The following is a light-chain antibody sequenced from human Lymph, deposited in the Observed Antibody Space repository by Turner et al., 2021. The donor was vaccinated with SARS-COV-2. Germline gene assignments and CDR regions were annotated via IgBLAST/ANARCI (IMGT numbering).Light chain of an antibody. J-gene: IGKJ1*01. CDR1: QDINNY. Sequence: DIKMTQSPSSMYASLGERVTITCTASQDINNYLSWFQQKPGRPPKTLIYRANRLVDGVPSRFSGSGSGQYYSLTISSLEYEDMGIYYCLQYDDFIFTFGSGTKLEIK. CDR3: LQYDDFIFT. V-gene: IGKV1-33*01. CDR2: RAN.